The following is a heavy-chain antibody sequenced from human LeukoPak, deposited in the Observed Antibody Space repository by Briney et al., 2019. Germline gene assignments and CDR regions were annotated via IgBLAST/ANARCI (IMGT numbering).Heavy chain of an antibody. J-gene: IGHJ3*02. CDR3: ASFYRKGRAFDI. Sequence: GGSLRLSCAASGFTFSSYSMNWVRQAPGKGLEWASSISSSSSYIYYADSVKGRFTISRDNAKNSLYLQMNSLRAEDTAVYYCASFYRKGRAFDIWGQGTMVTVSS. CDR1: GFTFSSYS. V-gene: IGHV3-21*01. CDR2: ISSSSSYI. D-gene: IGHD2/OR15-2a*01.